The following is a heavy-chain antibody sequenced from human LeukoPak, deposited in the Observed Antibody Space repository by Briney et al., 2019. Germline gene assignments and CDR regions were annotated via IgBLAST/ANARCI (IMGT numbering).Heavy chain of an antibody. CDR3: ARDTLGIDY. CDR1: GFTFSDYA. Sequence: GGSLRLSCAASGFTFSDYAMNWVRQAPGKGLEWVAVISYDGSNKYYADSVKGRFTISRDNSKNTLYLQMNSLRAEDTAVYYCARDTLGIDYWGQGTLVTVSS. J-gene: IGHJ4*02. CDR2: ISYDGSNK. D-gene: IGHD7-27*01. V-gene: IGHV3-30-3*01.